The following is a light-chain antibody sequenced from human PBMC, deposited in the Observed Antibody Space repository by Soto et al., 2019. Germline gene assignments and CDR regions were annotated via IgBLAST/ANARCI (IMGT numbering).Light chain of an antibody. CDR2: GAS. CDR3: RPLNSFPIA. J-gene: IGKJ3*01. Sequence: IQLTQSPSSLSASVGDRVTITCRASQGISSFLAWDQQKRGRAPKLLIYGASTLQSGVPSSFNGSGSGTDFTLTISSLPPEDFATYYCRPLNSFPIAFGPGTKVDIQ. CDR1: QGISSF. V-gene: IGKV1-9*01.